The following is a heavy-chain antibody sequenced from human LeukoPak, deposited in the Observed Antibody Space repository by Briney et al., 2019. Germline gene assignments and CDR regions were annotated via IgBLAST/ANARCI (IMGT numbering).Heavy chain of an antibody. V-gene: IGHV1-69*01. CDR3: ARFGDGSDPFYYYYYMDV. CDR2: IIPIFGTA. CDR1: GGTFSSYA. D-gene: IGHD1-26*01. J-gene: IGHJ6*03. Sequence: SVKVSCKASGGTFSSYAISWVRQAPGQGLEWMGGIIPIFGTANYAQKFKGRVTITADESTSTAYMELSSLRSEDTAVYYCARFGDGSDPFYYYYYMDVWGKGTTVTVSS.